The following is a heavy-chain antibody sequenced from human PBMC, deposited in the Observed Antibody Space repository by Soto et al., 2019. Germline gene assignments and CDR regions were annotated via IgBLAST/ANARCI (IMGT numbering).Heavy chain of an antibody. J-gene: IGHJ4*02. V-gene: IGHV4-34*01. CDR1: VGSFSGFF. CDR3: ARAAVAAGGPGDK. CDR2: VNHGGST. D-gene: IGHD6-13*01. Sequence: SETLSLTCSVSVGSFSGFFWGWIRQPPGKGLEWIGEVNHGGSTNYNPSLKSRVTISSDTSKNHFSLTLRSVTAADTAVYYCARAAVAAGGPGDKWGQGARGTV.